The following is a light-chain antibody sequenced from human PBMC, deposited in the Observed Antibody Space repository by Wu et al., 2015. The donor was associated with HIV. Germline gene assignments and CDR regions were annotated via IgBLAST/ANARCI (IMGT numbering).Light chain of an antibody. CDR1: QSISNW. CDR3: QQYDRYSWT. J-gene: IGKJ1*01. Sequence: DIQMTQSPSTLSASVGDRVTITCRASQSISNWLAWYQQKPGKAPKLLIYKASNLETGVPSRFSGSGAGTDFTLTISSPQPDDFATYYCQQYDRYSWTFGQGTKVEIK. V-gene: IGKV1-5*03. CDR2: KAS.